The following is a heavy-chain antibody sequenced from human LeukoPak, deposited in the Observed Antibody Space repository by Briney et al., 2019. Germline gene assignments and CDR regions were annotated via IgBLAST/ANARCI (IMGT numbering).Heavy chain of an antibody. Sequence: PGGSLRLSCAASGFTFSSFGMRWVRQAPGKGLEWVAAISGSSGSTYYADSVKGRFTISRDNSKNTLYLQMNSLRAEDTAVYYCANAVSYYFGYWGQGTLVTVSS. D-gene: IGHD3-16*02. J-gene: IGHJ4*02. CDR2: ISGSSGST. CDR3: ANAVSYYFGY. V-gene: IGHV3-23*01. CDR1: GFTFSSFG.